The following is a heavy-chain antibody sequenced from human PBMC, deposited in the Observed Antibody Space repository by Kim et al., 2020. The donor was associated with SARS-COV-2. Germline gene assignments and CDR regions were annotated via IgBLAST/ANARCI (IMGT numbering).Heavy chain of an antibody. CDR1: GFTFSSYS. D-gene: IGHD3-9*01. CDR2: ISSSSSYI. Sequence: GGSLRLSCAASGFTFSSYSMNWVRQAQGKGLEWVSSISSSSSYIYYADSVKARFTISRDNAKNSLYLQMNSLRAEDTAVYYCARGRGDDILTGYYYYGMDIRSQGTTVTVSS. V-gene: IGHV3-21*04. CDR3: ARGRGDDILTGYYYYGMDI. J-gene: IGHJ6*02.